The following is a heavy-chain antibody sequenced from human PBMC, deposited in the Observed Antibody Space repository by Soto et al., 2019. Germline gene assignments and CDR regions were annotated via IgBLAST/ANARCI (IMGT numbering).Heavy chain of an antibody. CDR2: IIPIFGTA. Sequence: ASVKVSCKASGGTFSSYAISWVRQAPGQGLEWMGGIIPIFGTANYAQKFQGRVTITADESTSTAYMELSSLRSEDTAVYYFYSDRITGTLGYYYGMDVWGQGTTVTVSS. CDR1: GGTFSSYA. V-gene: IGHV1-69*13. CDR3: YSDRITGTLGYYYGMDV. J-gene: IGHJ6*02. D-gene: IGHD1-20*01.